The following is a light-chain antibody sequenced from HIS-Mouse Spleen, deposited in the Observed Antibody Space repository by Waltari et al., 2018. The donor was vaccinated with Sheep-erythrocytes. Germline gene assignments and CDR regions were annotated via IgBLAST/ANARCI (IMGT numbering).Light chain of an antibody. CDR1: SSVVGSYNL. V-gene: IGLV2-23*01. CDR3: CSYAGSSTPWV. Sequence: QSALTQPASVSGSPGQSITISCTGTSSVVGSYNLFSWYQQHPGKAPKLIIYEGSKRPSGVSNRFSGSKSGNTASLTISGLQAEDEADYYCCSYAGSSTPWVFGGGTKLTVL. CDR2: EGS. J-gene: IGLJ3*02.